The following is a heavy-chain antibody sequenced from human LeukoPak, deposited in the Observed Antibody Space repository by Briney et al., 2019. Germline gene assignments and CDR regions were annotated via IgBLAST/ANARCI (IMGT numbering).Heavy chain of an antibody. V-gene: IGHV3-9*03. CDR2: ISWNSGSI. Sequence: GRSLRLSCAASGFTFDDYAMHWVRQAPGKGLEWVSGISWNSGSIGYADSVKGRFTISRDNAKNSLYLQMNSLRAEDMALYYCAKDMVPWGEWSSPHAFDIWGQGTMVTVSS. D-gene: IGHD3-16*01. CDR3: AKDMVPWGEWSSPHAFDI. CDR1: GFTFDDYA. J-gene: IGHJ3*02.